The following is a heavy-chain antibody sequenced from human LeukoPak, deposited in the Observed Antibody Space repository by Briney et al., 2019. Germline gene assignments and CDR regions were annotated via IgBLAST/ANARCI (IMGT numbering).Heavy chain of an antibody. V-gene: IGHV4-4*07. Sequence: PSETLSLTCAVSGGSISTCYWTWIRQPAGKGLEWIGRIYISGSTNNNPSLKSRVTMSVDTSKNQFSLKLSSVTAADTAVYYCARYSGSSSDWGRGILVTVSS. CDR3: ARYSGSSSD. CDR1: GGSISTCY. D-gene: IGHD1-26*01. J-gene: IGHJ4*02. CDR2: IYISGST.